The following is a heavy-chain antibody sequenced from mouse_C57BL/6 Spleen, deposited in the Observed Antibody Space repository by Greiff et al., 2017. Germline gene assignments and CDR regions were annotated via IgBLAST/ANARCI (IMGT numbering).Heavy chain of an antibody. Sequence: QVQLQQPGAELVKPGASVKLSCKASGYTFTSYWMHWVKQRPGQGLEWIGMIHPNSGSTNYNEKFKSKATLTVDKSSSTAYMQLSSLTSEDSAVYYCARVYGSLYYFDYWGQGTTLTVSS. V-gene: IGHV1-64*01. CDR2: IHPNSGST. CDR1: GYTFTSYW. D-gene: IGHD1-1*01. J-gene: IGHJ2*01. CDR3: ARVYGSLYYFDY.